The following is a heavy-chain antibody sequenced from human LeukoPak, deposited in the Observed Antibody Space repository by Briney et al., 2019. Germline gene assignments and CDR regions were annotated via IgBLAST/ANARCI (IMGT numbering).Heavy chain of an antibody. V-gene: IGHV3-30*02. CDR1: GFTFSSYA. CDR3: TQWELLPTADY. Sequence: PGGSLRLSCAASGFTFSSYAIHWVRQAPGKGLEWVAFILYNGNKQYYADSVKGRFTISRDNSKNTLYLQMSSLTAADTALYYCTQWELLPTADYWGQGTLVTVSS. CDR2: ILYNGNKQ. D-gene: IGHD1-26*01. J-gene: IGHJ4*02.